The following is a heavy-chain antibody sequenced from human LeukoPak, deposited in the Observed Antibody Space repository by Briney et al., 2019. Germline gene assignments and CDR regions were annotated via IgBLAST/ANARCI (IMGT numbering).Heavy chain of an antibody. V-gene: IGHV4-59*01. J-gene: IGHJ6*02. CDR2: IYYSGST. CDR1: GGSISSYY. Sequence: PSETLSLTCTVSGGSISSYYWSWIRQPPGKGLEWLGYIYYSGSTNYNPSLKSRVTISVDTSKNQFSLKLSSVTAADTAVYYCARDVGAAASYYNGMDVWGQGTTVTVSS. D-gene: IGHD6-13*01. CDR3: ARDVGAAASYYNGMDV.